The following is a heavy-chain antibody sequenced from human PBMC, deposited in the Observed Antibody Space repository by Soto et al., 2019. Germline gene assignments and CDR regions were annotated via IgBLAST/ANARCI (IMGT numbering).Heavy chain of an antibody. D-gene: IGHD2-15*01. V-gene: IGHV1-69*02. Sequence: SVKVSCKASGGTFSSYTISWVRQAPGQGLEWMGRVIPILGIANYAQKFQGRVTITADKSTSTAYMELSSLRSEDTAVYYCASSVVAATPYYYYYMDVWGKGTTVTVSS. CDR2: VIPILGIA. CDR1: GGTFSSYT. CDR3: ASSVVAATPYYYYYMDV. J-gene: IGHJ6*03.